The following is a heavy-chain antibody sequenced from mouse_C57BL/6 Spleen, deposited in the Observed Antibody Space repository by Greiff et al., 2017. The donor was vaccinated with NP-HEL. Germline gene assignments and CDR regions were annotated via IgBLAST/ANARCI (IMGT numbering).Heavy chain of an antibody. CDR1: GFNIKDYY. J-gene: IGHJ2*01. Sequence: EVQLQQSGAELVKPGASVKLSCTASGFNIKDYYMHWVKQRTEQGLEWIGRIDPEDGETKYAPNVQGKATITADTSSNTAYLQLSSLTSEEHAVYYCARWGLLNYFDYWVQGTTLTVSS. D-gene: IGHD2-3*01. CDR3: ARWGLLNYFDY. V-gene: IGHV14-2*01. CDR2: IDPEDGET.